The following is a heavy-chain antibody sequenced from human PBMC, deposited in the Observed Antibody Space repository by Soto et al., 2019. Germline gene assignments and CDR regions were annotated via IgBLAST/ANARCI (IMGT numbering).Heavy chain of an antibody. CDR3: ARRPHAYDIRVPSWFDP. CDR1: GGSISSSSYY. Sequence: QLQLQESGPGLVKPSETLSLTCTVSGGSISSSSYYWGWIRQPPGKGLEWIGSIYYSGSTYYNPSLKSRVTISVDTSKNQFSLKLSSVTAADTAVHYCARRPHAYDIRVPSWFDPWGQGTLVTVSS. D-gene: IGHD3-9*01. J-gene: IGHJ5*02. CDR2: IYYSGST. V-gene: IGHV4-39*01.